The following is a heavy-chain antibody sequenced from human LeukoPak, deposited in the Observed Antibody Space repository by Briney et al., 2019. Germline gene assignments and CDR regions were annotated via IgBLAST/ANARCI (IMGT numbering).Heavy chain of an antibody. CDR3: ARGRYSTYVWGSYRFGSKAFDI. Sequence: ASVKVSCKASGYTFTSYDINWVRQATGQGLEWMGWMNPNSGNTGYAQKFQGRVTMTRNTSISTAYMELSSLRSEDTAVYYCARGRYSTYVWGSYRFGSKAFDIWGQGTMVTVSS. V-gene: IGHV1-8*01. D-gene: IGHD3-16*02. CDR2: MNPNSGNT. CDR1: GYTFTSYD. J-gene: IGHJ3*02.